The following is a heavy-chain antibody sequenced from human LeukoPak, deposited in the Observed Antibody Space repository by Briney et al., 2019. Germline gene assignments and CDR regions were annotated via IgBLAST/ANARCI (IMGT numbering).Heavy chain of an antibody. CDR1: GFTFSSYA. CDR3: ARDDDDSSGYYLGVSDY. V-gene: IGHV3-64*01. Sequence: GGSLRLSCAASGFTFSSYAMHWVRQAPGKGLDYVSAISSNGGSTYYANSVKGRLTISRDNSKNTLYLQMGSLRAEDMTVYYCARDDDDSSGYYLGVSDYWGQGTLVTVSS. D-gene: IGHD3-22*01. CDR2: ISSNGGST. J-gene: IGHJ4*02.